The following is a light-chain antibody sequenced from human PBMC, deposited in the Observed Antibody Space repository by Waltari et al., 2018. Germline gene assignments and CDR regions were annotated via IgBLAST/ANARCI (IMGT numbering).Light chain of an antibody. Sequence: QMIQSPSSLSASVGDRITISCQSSQDVINFINWYQQKPGKAPQLLIYDGATLTTGVPSRFSGSGSGTHFTLTINSLQPEDVGNYYCQQSEAFGKGTKVEI. CDR2: DGA. J-gene: IGKJ1*01. CDR1: QDVINF. V-gene: IGKV1-33*01. CDR3: QQSEA.